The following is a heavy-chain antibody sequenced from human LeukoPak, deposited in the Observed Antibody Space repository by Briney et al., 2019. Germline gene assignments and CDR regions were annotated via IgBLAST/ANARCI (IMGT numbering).Heavy chain of an antibody. CDR3: ARAGYCSGGSCYRVYYFGY. D-gene: IGHD2-15*01. J-gene: IGHJ4*02. Sequence: ASVKVSCKASGYTFTSYDINWVRQATGQGLEWMGWMNPNSGNTGYAQKFQGRVTMTRNTSISTAYMELSSLRSEDTAVYYCARAGYCSGGSCYRVYYFGYWGQGTLVTVSS. V-gene: IGHV1-8*01. CDR1: GYTFTSYD. CDR2: MNPNSGNT.